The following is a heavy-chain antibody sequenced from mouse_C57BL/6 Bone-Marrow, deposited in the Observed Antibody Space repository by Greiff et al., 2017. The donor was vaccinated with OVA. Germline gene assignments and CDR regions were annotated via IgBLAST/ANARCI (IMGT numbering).Heavy chain of an antibody. CDR1: GYTFTSYW. CDR2: ISPNSSST. D-gene: IGHD1-1*02. V-gene: IGHV1-64*01. Sequence: QVQLKQPGAGLVKPGASVKLSCTASGYTFTSYWMHWVRQRPGKGLEWIGMISPNSSSTNYNEKLKSKGTLTVDKSSSTAYMQLSSLTSDDAAVYYCSGSYYDSWVAYWGQGTLVTVSA. CDR3: SGSYYDSWVAY. J-gene: IGHJ3*01.